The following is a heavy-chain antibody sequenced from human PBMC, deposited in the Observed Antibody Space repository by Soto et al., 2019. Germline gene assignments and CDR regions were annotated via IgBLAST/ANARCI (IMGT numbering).Heavy chain of an antibody. J-gene: IGHJ4*02. D-gene: IGHD3-22*01. V-gene: IGHV4-59*01. CDR2: VYNTGSP. Sequence: SETLSLTCTVSDGAITGYYWSWIRQSPGEGLEWIGYVYNTGSPSYNPSLKSRVTMSVDASTNQFSLILTSVTAMDTAVYYCAGERLTGSGYFDYWGQGTLVTVSS. CDR1: DGAITGYY. CDR3: AGERLTGSGYFDY.